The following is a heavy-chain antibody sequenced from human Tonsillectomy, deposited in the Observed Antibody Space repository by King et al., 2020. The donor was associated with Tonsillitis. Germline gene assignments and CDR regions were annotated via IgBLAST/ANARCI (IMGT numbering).Heavy chain of an antibody. CDR3: AKRFDAKSGAFDY. CDR1: GFTLSSYA. D-gene: IGHD3-10*01. Sequence: VQLVESGGGLVQPGESLRLSCAASGFTLSSYAMSWVRQAPGKGLELVSGISNIDDITYYTDSVKGRFTISRDNSKNTLYLLMTGLRAEDTAIYYCAKRFDAKSGAFDYWGQGTLVSVSS. CDR2: ISNIDDIT. V-gene: IGHV3-23*04. J-gene: IGHJ4*02.